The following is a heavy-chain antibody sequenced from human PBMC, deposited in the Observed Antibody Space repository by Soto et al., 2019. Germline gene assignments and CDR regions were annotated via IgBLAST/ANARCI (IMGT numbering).Heavy chain of an antibody. D-gene: IGHD2-21*01. Sequence: PSETLSLTCTVSGASISSSYWSWIRQSPERGLEWIAYVYHTGATNYNPSLKSRATISLDTSTSTVYMELRSLRSEDTAVYYCARDRGLPSGPSAGDYWGQGTLVTVSS. CDR2: VYHTGAT. CDR3: ARDRGLPSGPSAGDY. J-gene: IGHJ4*02. V-gene: IGHV4-59*12. CDR1: GASISSSY.